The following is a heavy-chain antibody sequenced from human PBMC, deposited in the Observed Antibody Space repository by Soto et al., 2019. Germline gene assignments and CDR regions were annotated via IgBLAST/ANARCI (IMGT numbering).Heavy chain of an antibody. CDR3: AKDTGFIAVRPDDY. J-gene: IGHJ4*02. D-gene: IGHD6-6*01. CDR1: GFTFSSYA. CDR2: ISGSGGST. Sequence: GGSLRLSCAASGFTFSSYAMSWVRQAPGKGLEWVSAISGSGGSTYYAESVKGRFTTSRDNSKKTLYQQMNNLRAEDTAVYYCAKDTGFIAVRPDDYWGQGTLVTVSS. V-gene: IGHV3-23*01.